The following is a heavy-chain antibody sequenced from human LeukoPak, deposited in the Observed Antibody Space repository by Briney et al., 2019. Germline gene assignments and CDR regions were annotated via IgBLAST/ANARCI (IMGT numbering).Heavy chain of an antibody. CDR2: VYYSGGT. D-gene: IGHD5-24*01. J-gene: IGHJ4*02. CDR3: ASLGYKDREFDY. Sequence: PSETLSLTCTVSGGSISSSSKYWGWIRQPPGKGLEWIGIVYYSGGTYYNPSLKSRVTILVDTSKNHFSLKLSSVTAADTAVYYCASLGYKDREFDYWGQGTLVTVSS. V-gene: IGHV4-39*02. CDR1: GGSISSSSKY.